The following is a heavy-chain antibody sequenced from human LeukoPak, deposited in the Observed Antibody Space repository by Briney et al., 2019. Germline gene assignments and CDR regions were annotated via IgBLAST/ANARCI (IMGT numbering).Heavy chain of an antibody. D-gene: IGHD3-10*01. CDR1: GYTFTSYG. CDR2: ISAYNGNR. J-gene: IGHJ5*02. Sequence: ASVKVSCKASGYTFTSYGISWVRQAPGQGLEWMGWISAYNGNRNYAQKLQGRVTMTTDTSTSTAYMELRSLRSDDTAVYYCARCLYGSGSYYYQDWFDPWGQGTLVTVSS. V-gene: IGHV1-18*04. CDR3: ARCLYGSGSYYYQDWFDP.